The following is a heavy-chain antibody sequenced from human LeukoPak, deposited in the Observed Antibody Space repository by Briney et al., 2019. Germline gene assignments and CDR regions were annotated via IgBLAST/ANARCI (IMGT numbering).Heavy chain of an antibody. J-gene: IGHJ3*02. V-gene: IGHV4-59*01. CDR1: GGSISSYY. CDR3: ARDRRTNDYDFWSGYYYGDAFDI. D-gene: IGHD3-3*01. CDR2: IYYSGST. Sequence: SETLSLTCTVSGGSISSYYWSWIRQPPGKGLEWIGYIYYSGSTNYNPSLKSRVTISVDTSKNQFSLKLSSVTAADTAVYYCARDRRTNDYDFWSGYYYGDAFDIWGQGTMVTVSS.